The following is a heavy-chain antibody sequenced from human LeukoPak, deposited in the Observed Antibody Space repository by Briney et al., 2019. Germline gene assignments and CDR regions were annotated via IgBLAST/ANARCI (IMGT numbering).Heavy chain of an antibody. CDR3: ARARFGYNRGPFDC. CDR1: GFTFSNYA. D-gene: IGHD5-24*01. Sequence: GSLRLSCAASGFTFSNYAMHWVRQAPGKGLEWVAFISCDGSNKHYADSVKGRFTISRDNSKNTLYLQMNSLRPEDTAVYYCARARFGYNRGPFDCWGQGILVTVSS. CDR2: ISCDGSNK. J-gene: IGHJ4*02. V-gene: IGHV3-30-3*01.